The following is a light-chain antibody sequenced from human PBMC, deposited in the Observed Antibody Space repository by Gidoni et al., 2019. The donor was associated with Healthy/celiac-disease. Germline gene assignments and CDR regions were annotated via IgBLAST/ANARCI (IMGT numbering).Light chain of an antibody. J-gene: IGKJ3*01. CDR3: QQSYSTLFT. V-gene: IGKV1-39*01. Sequence: IQMTQSQSSLSAAVGDRVTITCRASQSISSYLNWYQQKPGKAPKLLIYAASRLQRGVPSRFRGSGSGTDFTLTISSRQPEDCATYYCQQSYSTLFTFGPGTKVDIK. CDR1: QSISSY. CDR2: AAS.